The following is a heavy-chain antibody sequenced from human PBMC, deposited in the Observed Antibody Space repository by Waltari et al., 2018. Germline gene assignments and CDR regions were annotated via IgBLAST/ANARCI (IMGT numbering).Heavy chain of an antibody. CDR3: ARRGRGEEGRWFDP. CDR2: LYPGDPDT. D-gene: IGHD2-15*01. CDR1: GYTFSSQW. Sequence: EVQLEQSGAEVKEPGESLKISCKGSGYTFSSQWIAWVRQMPGQGLEWMGILYPGDPDTRYSPSFQGQVTISADKSISTAYLQWRSLKASVTGIYYCARRGRGEEGRWFDPWGQGTMVTVSS. J-gene: IGHJ5*02. V-gene: IGHV5-51*01.